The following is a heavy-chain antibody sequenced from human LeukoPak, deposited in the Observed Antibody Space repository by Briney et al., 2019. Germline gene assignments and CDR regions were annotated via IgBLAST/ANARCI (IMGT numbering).Heavy chain of an antibody. D-gene: IGHD2-8*01. Sequence: ASVKVSCKAPKNTFSSDYMHWVRQAPGQGLEWMGRFTPSGGGITYARKFQGRVSLTRDTSTSTLYMELSSLTSEDTAVYYCARDNSEWAFDHWGQGTLVAVSS. J-gene: IGHJ4*02. CDR3: ARDNSEWAFDH. CDR1: KNTFSSDY. V-gene: IGHV1-46*01. CDR2: FTPSGGGI.